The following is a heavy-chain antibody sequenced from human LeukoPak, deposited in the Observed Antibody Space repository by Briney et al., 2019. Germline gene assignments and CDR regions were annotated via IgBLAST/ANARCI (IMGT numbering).Heavy chain of an antibody. CDR3: ARSSAVVAAPFDY. CDR1: GGSFSGYY. D-gene: IGHD2-15*01. V-gene: IGHV4-59*10. CDR2: IYTSGST. Sequence: SETLSLTCAVYGGSFSGYYWSWIRQPAGKGLEWIGRIYTSGSTNYNPSLKSRVTMSVDTSKNQFSLKLSSVTAADTAVYYCARSSAVVAAPFDYWGQGTLVTVSS. J-gene: IGHJ4*02.